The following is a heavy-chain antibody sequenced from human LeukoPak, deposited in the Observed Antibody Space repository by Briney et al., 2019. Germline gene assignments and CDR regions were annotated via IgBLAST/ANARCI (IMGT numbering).Heavy chain of an antibody. CDR1: GFTFSSYS. CDR3: AGNYYGSGSYYSEDRY. Sequence: GGSLRLSCAASGFTFSSYSMNWVRQAPGKGLEWVSYISSSSSTIYYADSVKGRFTISRDNAKNSLYLQMNSLRAEDTAVYYCAGNYYGSGSYYSEDRYWGQGTLVTVSS. D-gene: IGHD3-10*01. V-gene: IGHV3-48*01. CDR2: ISSSSSTI. J-gene: IGHJ4*02.